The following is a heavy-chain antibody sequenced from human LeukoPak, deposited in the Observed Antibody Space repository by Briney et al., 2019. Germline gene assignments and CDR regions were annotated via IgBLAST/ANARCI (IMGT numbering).Heavy chain of an antibody. CDR2: MNPNSGNT. J-gene: IGHJ4*02. D-gene: IGHD2-15*01. CDR1: GYTFTSYD. CDR3: ARRHGRCSDGSCYYPDY. V-gene: IGHV1-8*01. Sequence: ASVKVSCKASGYTFTSYDINWVRQATGQGLEWMGWMNPNSGNTGYAQKFQGRVTMTRNSSITTAYMELSSLRSEDTAVYYCARRHGRCSDGSCYYPDYWGQGTLVTVFS.